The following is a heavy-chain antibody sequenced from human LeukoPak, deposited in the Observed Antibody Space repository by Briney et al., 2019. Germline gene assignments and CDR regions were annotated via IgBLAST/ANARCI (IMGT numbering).Heavy chain of an antibody. CDR1: GFTFDDYA. J-gene: IGHJ4*02. CDR2: ISWNSGSI. Sequence: GGSLRLSCAASGFTFDDYAMYWVRQAPGKGLEWVSGISWNSGSIGYADSVKGRFTISRDNAKNSLYLQMNSLRAEDTAVYYCAKNWGSLDYWGQGTLVTVSS. D-gene: IGHD7-27*01. V-gene: IGHV3-9*01. CDR3: AKNWGSLDY.